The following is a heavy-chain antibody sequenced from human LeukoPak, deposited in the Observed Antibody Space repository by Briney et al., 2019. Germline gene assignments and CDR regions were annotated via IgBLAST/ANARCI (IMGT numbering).Heavy chain of an antibody. V-gene: IGHV1-58*01. Sequence: ASVKVSCKASGFTFSTSAVQWVRQARGQRLEWIGWIVVGSGNTHYALKFQERVTITRDVSTNTAYMELSSLRSEDTAVYYCAAEGPHDFFDYWGQGTLVTVSS. J-gene: IGHJ4*02. D-gene: IGHD3-3*01. CDR3: AAEGPHDFFDY. CDR2: IVVGSGNT. CDR1: GFTFSTSA.